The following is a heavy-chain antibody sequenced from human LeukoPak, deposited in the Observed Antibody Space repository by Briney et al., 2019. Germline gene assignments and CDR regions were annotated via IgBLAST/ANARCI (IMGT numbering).Heavy chain of an antibody. CDR1: GYTFTAYY. V-gene: IGHV1-2*06. CDR3: GRATAETFDI. CDR2: INPKNGDT. J-gene: IGHJ3*02. Sequence: ASVKVSCTASGYTFTAYYIHWVRQAPGQGLEWMGRINPKNGDTNYAQKFQDRVTMTRDTSMSAAYMEISRLTYDDTAVYYCGRATAETFDIWGQGTMVTVSS.